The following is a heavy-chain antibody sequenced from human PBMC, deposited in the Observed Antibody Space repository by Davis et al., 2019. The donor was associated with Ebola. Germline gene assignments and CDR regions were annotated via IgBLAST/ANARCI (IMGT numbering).Heavy chain of an antibody. Sequence: SETLSLTCAVSGGSFSGYCWSWIRQTPGKGLEWIGEINHSGISNYKPSLKSRVTMSVDTSKNQFSLNLRSVTAADTAVYYCARVAFEGGNSGWFDSWGQGTLVTVSS. J-gene: IGHJ5*01. CDR1: GGSFSGYC. D-gene: IGHD6-19*01. V-gene: IGHV4-34*01. CDR3: ARVAFEGGNSGWFDS. CDR2: INHSGIS.